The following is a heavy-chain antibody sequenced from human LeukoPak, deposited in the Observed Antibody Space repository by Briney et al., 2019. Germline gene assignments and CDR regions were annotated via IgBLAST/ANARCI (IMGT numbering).Heavy chain of an antibody. Sequence: SGGSLRLSCAASGFTFSSYAMSWVRQAPGKGLELVSAISGSGGSTCYADSVKGRFTISRDNSKNTLYLQMNSLRAEDTAVYYCAKLASIAARRPVDYWGQGTLVTVSS. CDR1: GFTFSSYA. CDR2: ISGSGGST. V-gene: IGHV3-23*01. J-gene: IGHJ4*02. D-gene: IGHD6-6*01. CDR3: AKLASIAARRPVDY.